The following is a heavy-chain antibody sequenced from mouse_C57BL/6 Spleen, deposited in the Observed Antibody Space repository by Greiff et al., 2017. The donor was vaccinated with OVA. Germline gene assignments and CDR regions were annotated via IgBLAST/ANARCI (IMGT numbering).Heavy chain of an antibody. V-gene: IGHV5-6*01. CDR3: ASYYGSSYEGYAMDY. CDR1: GFTFSSYG. CDR2: ISSGGSCY. Sequence: EVMLVESGGDLVKPGGSLKLSCAASGFTFSSYGMSWVRQTPYKRLEWVATISSGGSCYYYPDSVKGRVPIPSDNAKNTLYLQMSSLTSEDTAIYYCASYYGSSYEGYAMDYWGQGTSVTVSS. J-gene: IGHJ4*01. D-gene: IGHD1-1*01.